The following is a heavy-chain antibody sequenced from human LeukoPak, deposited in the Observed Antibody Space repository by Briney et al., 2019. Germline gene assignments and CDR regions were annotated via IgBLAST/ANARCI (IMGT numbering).Heavy chain of an antibody. CDR2: INHSGST. J-gene: IGHJ2*01. CDR3: ARGDTCGSYFDL. Sequence: SQTLSLTCTVYGGSFSDYYWYWIRQPPAKGLEWIGEINHSGSTNYNPSLKSRVTISTDTPENQFSLKVTSVTAADTAVYYCARGDTCGSYFDLWGRGTLVTVSS. CDR1: GGSFSDYY. D-gene: IGHD5-18*01. V-gene: IGHV4-34*01.